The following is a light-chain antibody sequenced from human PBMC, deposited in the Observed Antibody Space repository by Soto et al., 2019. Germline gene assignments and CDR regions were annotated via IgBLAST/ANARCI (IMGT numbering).Light chain of an antibody. V-gene: IGLV2-23*02. CDR1: SSDFGNYNL. CDR3: YSYAGGDTYYV. CDR2: EVS. J-gene: IGLJ1*01. Sequence: QSALTQPASVSGSPGQSITISCTGTSSDFGNYNLVSWYQQHPGKAPKLMIYEVSKRPSGVSSRFSGSKSGNTASLTISGLQAEDEADYYCYSYAGGDTYYVFGTGTKVTVL.